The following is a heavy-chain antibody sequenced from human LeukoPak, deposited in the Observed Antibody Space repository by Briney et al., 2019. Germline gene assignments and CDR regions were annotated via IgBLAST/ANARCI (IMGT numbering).Heavy chain of an antibody. J-gene: IGHJ4*02. Sequence: GGSLRLSCAASGFSFSIAWTSWVRQAPGKGLEWVGRIKSKSEGETTDYAEPVKGRFSVSRDDSKNTLFLQMNSLKTEDTAVYYCATWASSCRGCWGQGTLVTVSS. D-gene: IGHD2-15*01. CDR2: IKSKSEGETT. CDR3: ATWASSCRGC. CDR1: GFSFSIAW. V-gene: IGHV3-15*01.